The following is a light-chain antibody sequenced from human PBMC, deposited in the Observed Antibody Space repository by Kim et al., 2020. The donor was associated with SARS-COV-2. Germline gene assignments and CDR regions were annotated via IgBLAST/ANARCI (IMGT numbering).Light chain of an antibody. Sequence: ASVGDRVTIPCRASQGSTNGLAWYQQKPGKAPNLLIYAASALHSGVPSRFSGSGSGTEFSLTINSLQPEDSAIYYCQQLHSYPLTFGQGTRLEIK. J-gene: IGKJ5*01. V-gene: IGKV1-9*01. CDR2: AAS. CDR1: QGSTNG. CDR3: QQLHSYPLT.